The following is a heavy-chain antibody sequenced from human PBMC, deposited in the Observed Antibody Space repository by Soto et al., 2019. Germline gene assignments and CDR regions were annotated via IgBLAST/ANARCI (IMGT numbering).Heavy chain of an antibody. J-gene: IGHJ6*02. CDR2: ISSSGSTI. CDR1: GFTFSSYE. Sequence: GGSLRLSCAASGFTFSSYEMNWVRQAPGKGLEWVSYISSSGSTIYYADSVKGRFTISRDNAKNSLYLQMNSLRAEDTAVYYCASGRYCSSTSCWYLPDYYYGMDVWGQGXTVTVSS. CDR3: ASGRYCSSTSCWYLPDYYYGMDV. V-gene: IGHV3-48*03. D-gene: IGHD2-2*01.